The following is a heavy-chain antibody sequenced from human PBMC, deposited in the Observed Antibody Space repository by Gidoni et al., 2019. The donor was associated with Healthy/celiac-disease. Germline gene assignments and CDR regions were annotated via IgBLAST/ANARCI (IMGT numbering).Heavy chain of an antibody. CDR1: ASPFSSPA. CDR3: AEDAEDDFLSGDTYWFDP. Sequence: AQLLQSRRGFVQPGGSLRLSCAASASPFSSPARCWVRQAPGKRMGWFSAIMLSGTSTCHADQVKGRLAKYGDITRNTLFLQINSLRPEDTAVYYAAEDAEDDFLSGDTYWFDPWGQGTLVTVSS. D-gene: IGHD3-3*01. J-gene: IGHJ5*02. V-gene: IGHV3-23*01. CDR2: IMLSGTST.